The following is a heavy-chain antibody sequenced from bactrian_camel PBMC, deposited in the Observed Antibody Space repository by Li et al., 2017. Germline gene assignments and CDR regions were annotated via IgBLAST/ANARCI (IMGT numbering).Heavy chain of an antibody. CDR1: GLTFSSHA. V-gene: IGHV3-2*01. J-gene: IGHJ4*01. Sequence: HVQLVESGGDLVQPGGSLRLSCAASGLTFSSHAMGWVRQVPGKGLEWVSSMSKDGSTTNYLESVKGRFIISRDNAKNTVYLQMNSLKHEDTALYYCAAGGNSSGYNYWGQGTQVTGS. CDR3: AAGGNSSGYNY. CDR2: MSKDGSTT. D-gene: IGHD7*01.